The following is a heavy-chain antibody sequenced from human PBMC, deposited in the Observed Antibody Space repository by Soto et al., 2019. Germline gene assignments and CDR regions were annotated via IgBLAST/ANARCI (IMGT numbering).Heavy chain of an antibody. D-gene: IGHD2-8*01. CDR2: IIPIFGTA. V-gene: IGHV1-69*13. CDR1: GGTFSSYA. CDR3: ASGYCTNGVCSRYYYYYGMDV. J-gene: IGHJ6*02. Sequence: GASVKVSCKASGGTFSSYAISWVRQAPGQGLEWMGGIIPIFGTANYAQKFQGRVTITADESTSTAYMELSSLRSEDTAVYYCASGYCTNGVCSRYYYYYGMDVWGQGTTVTVSS.